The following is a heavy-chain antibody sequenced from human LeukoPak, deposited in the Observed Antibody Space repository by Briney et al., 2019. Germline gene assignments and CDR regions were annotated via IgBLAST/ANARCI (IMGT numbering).Heavy chain of an antibody. V-gene: IGHV3-48*01. D-gene: IGHD1-1*01. Sequence: GGSLRLSCAASGFPFSSYSMNWVRQAPGKGLEWFSYISASGSNIYYLDSVKGRFTVSRDNAMNSLFLQMDRPRAEDTAVYYCVRVKGTYFDFWGQGTLVTVSS. CDR1: GFPFSSYS. CDR2: ISASGSNI. CDR3: VRVKGTYFDF. J-gene: IGHJ4*02.